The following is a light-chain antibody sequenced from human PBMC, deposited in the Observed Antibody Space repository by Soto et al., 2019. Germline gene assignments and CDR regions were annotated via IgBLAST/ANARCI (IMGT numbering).Light chain of an antibody. J-gene: IGLJ1*01. CDR2: LNSDGSH. CDR3: QTWGTGIQV. Sequence: QSVLTQSPSASASLGASVKLTCTLSSGHSNYAIAWHQQLPGEGPRYLMKLNSDGSHSKGDGIPDRFSGSSSGAERYLTISNLKSQDEADYYCQTWGTGIQVFGTGTKLTVL. CDR1: SGHSNYA. V-gene: IGLV4-69*01.